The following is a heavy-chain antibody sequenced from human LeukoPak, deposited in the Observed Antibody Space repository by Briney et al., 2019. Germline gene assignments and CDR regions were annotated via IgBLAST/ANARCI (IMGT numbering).Heavy chain of an antibody. CDR3: ARISLSGFWSTLNAFDI. J-gene: IGHJ3*02. CDR2: ISAYNGNT. D-gene: IGHD5-12*01. Sequence: GASVKVSCKASGYTFKNYGISWVRQAPGQGLEWMGWISAYNGNTNYAQKFQGRVTVTTDTSTDTAYVEVRSLRSDDTALYYCARISLSGFWSTLNAFDIWGQGTMVTVSP. V-gene: IGHV1-18*01. CDR1: GYTFKNYG.